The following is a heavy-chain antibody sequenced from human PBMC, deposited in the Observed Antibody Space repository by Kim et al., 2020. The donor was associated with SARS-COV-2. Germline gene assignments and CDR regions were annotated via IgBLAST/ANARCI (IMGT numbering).Heavy chain of an antibody. V-gene: IGHV1-2*02. Sequence: PNRGGTHFAQKVKGRVTMTRDTSISTAYMELGRLRSDDTAVYYCARSWDVWGQGTTVTVSS. J-gene: IGHJ6*02. CDR2: PNRGGT. CDR3: ARSWDV.